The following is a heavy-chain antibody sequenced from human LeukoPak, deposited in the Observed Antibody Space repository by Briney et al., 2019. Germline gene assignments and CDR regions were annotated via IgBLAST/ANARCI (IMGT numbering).Heavy chain of an antibody. CDR2: IYYSGST. CDR3: ARVHSSRPDYYYYYYMDV. CDR1: GGSISSYY. J-gene: IGHJ6*03. Sequence: SETLSLTCTVSGGSISSYYWSWIRQPPGKGLEWIGYIYYSGSTNYNPSLKSRVTISVDTSKNQFSLKLSSVTAADTAVYYCARVHSSRPDYYYYYYMDVWGKGTTVTVSS. D-gene: IGHD6-6*01. V-gene: IGHV4-59*01.